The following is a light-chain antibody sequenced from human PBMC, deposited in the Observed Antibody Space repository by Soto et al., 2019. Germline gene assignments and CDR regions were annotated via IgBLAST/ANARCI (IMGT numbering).Light chain of an antibody. J-gene: IGKJ1*01. CDR2: DTS. V-gene: IGKV3-11*01. CDR3: QQRGSWPRT. CDR1: QSVGSY. Sequence: EIVLTQSPATLSLSPGERATLSCRASQSVGSYLAWYQQKPGQAPRLLIYDTSNRATGIPARFSGSGSGTDFTLTISSLEPEDSAVYYCQQRGSWPRTFGLGTKVEIK.